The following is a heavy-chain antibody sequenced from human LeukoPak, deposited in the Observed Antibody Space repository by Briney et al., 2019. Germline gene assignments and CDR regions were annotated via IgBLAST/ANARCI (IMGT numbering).Heavy chain of an antibody. J-gene: IGHJ4*02. CDR3: AKRGVVPAAFAY. Sequence: TGGSLRLSCAASGFTFSSYGMHWVRQAPGKGLEWVAFIRYDGSNKYYADSVKGRFTIPRDNSKNTLYLQMNSLRAEDTAVYYCAKRGVVPAAFAYWGQGTLVTVSS. V-gene: IGHV3-30*02. D-gene: IGHD2-2*01. CDR1: GFTFSSYG. CDR2: IRYDGSNK.